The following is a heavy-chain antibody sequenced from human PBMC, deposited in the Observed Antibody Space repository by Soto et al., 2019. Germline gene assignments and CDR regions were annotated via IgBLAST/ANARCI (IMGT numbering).Heavy chain of an antibody. CDR2: ISSSSSTI. CDR3: ARDPPMVRGVIKASDAFDI. J-gene: IGHJ3*02. V-gene: IGHV3-48*01. CDR1: GFTFSSYS. D-gene: IGHD3-10*01. Sequence: GGSLRHSWAASGFTFSSYSMSWVRQATGKGLEWVSYISSSSSTIYYADSVKGRFTISRDNAKNSLYLQMNSLRAEDTAVYYCARDPPMVRGVIKASDAFDIWGQGTMVTVSS.